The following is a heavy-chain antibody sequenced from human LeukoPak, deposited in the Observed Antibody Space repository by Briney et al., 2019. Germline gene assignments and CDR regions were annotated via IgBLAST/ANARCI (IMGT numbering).Heavy chain of an antibody. Sequence: GGSLRLSCAASGFTFSDYWMHWVRQVPGKGLVWVSRINSGGSRTTYADSVKGRFTISRDNAKNTLYLQMDSLRAEDTGVYYRARSNQADDYRGQGTLVTVSS. D-gene: IGHD1-14*01. CDR3: ARSNQADDY. CDR1: GFTFSDYW. V-gene: IGHV3-74*01. J-gene: IGHJ4*02. CDR2: INSGGSRT.